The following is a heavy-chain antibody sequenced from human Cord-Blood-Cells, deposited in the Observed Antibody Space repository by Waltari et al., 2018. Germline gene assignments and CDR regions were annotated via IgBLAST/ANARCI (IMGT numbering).Heavy chain of an antibody. V-gene: IGHV1-2*04. CDR2: INPNSGGT. J-gene: IGHJ2*01. CDR3: ARATGWYFDL. CDR1: RYPFTGYY. Sequence: QVQLVQSGAEVTKPGASVQVYCKAYRYPFTGYYMHWVRQAPGQGLEWMGGINPNSGGTNYAQKFQGWVTMTRDTSISTAYMELSRLRSDDTAVYYCARATGWYFDLWGRGTLVTVSS.